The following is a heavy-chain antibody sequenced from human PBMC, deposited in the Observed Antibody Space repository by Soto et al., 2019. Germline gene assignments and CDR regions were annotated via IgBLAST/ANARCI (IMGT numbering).Heavy chain of an antibody. CDR3: ARLSYSGSGSYYYYYYGMDV. D-gene: IGHD3-10*01. J-gene: IGHJ6*02. Sequence: SETLSLTCTVSGGSISSYYWSGIRQPPGKGLEWIGYIYYSGSTNYNPSLKSRVTISVDTSKNQFSLKLSSVTAADTAVYYCARLSYSGSGSYYYYYYGMDVWGQGTTVTVSS. V-gene: IGHV4-59*01. CDR2: IYYSGST. CDR1: GGSISSYY.